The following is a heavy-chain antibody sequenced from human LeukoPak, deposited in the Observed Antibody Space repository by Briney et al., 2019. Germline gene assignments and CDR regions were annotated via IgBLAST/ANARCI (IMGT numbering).Heavy chain of an antibody. CDR1: GFTFSSYG. CDR2: ISGSGGST. J-gene: IGHJ3*02. D-gene: IGHD2-15*01. Sequence: GGSLRLSCAASGFTFSSYGMSWVRQAPGKGLEWVSAISGSGGSTYYADSVKGRFTISRDNSKNTLYLQMNSLRAEDTAVYYCAKVRYCSGGSCYSVMSDAFDIWGQGTMVTVSS. V-gene: IGHV3-23*01. CDR3: AKVRYCSGGSCYSVMSDAFDI.